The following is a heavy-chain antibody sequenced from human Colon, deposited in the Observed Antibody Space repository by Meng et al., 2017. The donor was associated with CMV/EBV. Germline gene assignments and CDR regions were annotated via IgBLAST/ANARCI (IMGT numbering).Heavy chain of an antibody. CDR2: IRYGERT. J-gene: IGHJ4*01. CDR1: GCSTTSSRHY. D-gene: IGHD3-3*01. Sequence: SETLSLTCCVSGCSTTSSRHYWAWIRQPPGTGPEWIGGIRYGERTYNNPSLKSRVTISSDTSKNQFSLSLTDVTAADTAMYYCASGVYHDFLRGSNPPYFEFWGHGTLVTVSS. CDR3: ASGVYHDFLRGSNPPYFEF. V-gene: IGHV4-39*07.